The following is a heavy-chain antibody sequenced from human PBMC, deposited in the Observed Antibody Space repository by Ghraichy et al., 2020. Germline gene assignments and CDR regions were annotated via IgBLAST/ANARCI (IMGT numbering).Heavy chain of an antibody. Sequence: GGSLRLSCAASGFTFSDYPMSWVRQAPGKGLEWVSVIGDDGRTAHYADSVKGRLTISRHNPKSTLYLPMASLRVEDTALYYCAKYNYSTGWAFDYWGQGTLVTVSS. CDR3: AKYNYSTGWAFDY. J-gene: IGHJ4*02. CDR1: GFTFSDYP. D-gene: IGHD6-19*01. V-gene: IGHV3-23*01. CDR2: IGDDGRTA.